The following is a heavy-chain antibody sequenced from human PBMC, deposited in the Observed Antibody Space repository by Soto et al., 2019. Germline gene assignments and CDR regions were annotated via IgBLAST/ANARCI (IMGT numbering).Heavy chain of an antibody. Sequence: PSETLSLTCTVSGGSISGYYWSWIRQPPGKGLEWIGYMYKTGSTVYNPSFKSRVTISVDTPKNQFSLKLNSVTAADTAVYYCARDLWGYCGTDCYPLDVWGQGTTVTVSS. V-gene: IGHV4-59*01. CDR3: ARDLWGYCGTDCYPLDV. CDR1: GGSISGYY. D-gene: IGHD2-21*02. CDR2: MYKTGST. J-gene: IGHJ6*02.